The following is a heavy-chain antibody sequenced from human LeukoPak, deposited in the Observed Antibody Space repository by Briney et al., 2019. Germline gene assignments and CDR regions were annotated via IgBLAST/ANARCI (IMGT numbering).Heavy chain of an antibody. CDR1: GFTFSSYE. CDR2: ISSSGSTI. J-gene: IGHJ4*02. Sequence: GGSLRLSCAASGFTFSSYEMNWVRQAPGKGLEWVSYISSSGSTIYYADSVKGRFTISRDNAKNSLYLQMNSLRAEDTAIYYCARVQSMVRGPFDFWGQGALVTVSS. CDR3: ARVQSMVRGPFDF. D-gene: IGHD3-10*01. V-gene: IGHV3-48*03.